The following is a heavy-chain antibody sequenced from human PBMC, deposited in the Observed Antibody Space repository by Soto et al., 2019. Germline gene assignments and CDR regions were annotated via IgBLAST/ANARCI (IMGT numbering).Heavy chain of an antibody. V-gene: IGHV4-39*01. Sequence: QLQLQESGPGLVKPSETLSLSCTVSGDSISASSSYYWGWIRQPPGKGLEWIAKMYYSGSTYYNPSLKSRVTISLETSQNQFSLKLNSVTAADTAVYYCARIKIVGILTYYMDVWGKGNAVTVSS. CDR3: ARIKIVGILTYYMDV. J-gene: IGHJ6*03. D-gene: IGHD3-3*01. CDR2: MYYSGST. CDR1: GDSISASSSYY.